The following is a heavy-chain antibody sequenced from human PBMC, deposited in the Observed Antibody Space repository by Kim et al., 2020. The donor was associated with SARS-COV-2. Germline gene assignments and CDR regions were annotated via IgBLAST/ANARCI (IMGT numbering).Heavy chain of an antibody. CDR3: ARHGSGYGDVLTRSIDAFDT. J-gene: IGHJ3*02. CDR1: GGSISSRTYF. V-gene: IGHV4-39*01. D-gene: IGHD3-9*01. CDR2: VSYSGTT. Sequence: SETLSLTCTVSGGSISSRTYFWGWIRQPPGKGLEWIGSVSYSGTTYYNPSLKSRVTTSVDTSKSQFSLNLYSLTAADTAVYYCARHGSGYGDVLTRSIDAFDTWGQGTMVTVSS.